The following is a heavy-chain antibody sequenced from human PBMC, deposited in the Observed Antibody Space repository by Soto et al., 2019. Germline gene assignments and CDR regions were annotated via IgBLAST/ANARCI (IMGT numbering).Heavy chain of an antibody. Sequence: QVHLQQWGAGLLKPSETLSLTCAVNGGAFNGYYWTWIRQSPGKGLQWIGEITPSGTVDYNPSRKSRATFSIATPKKQIALTLTSVTAADTAGYYCARVGAALGRESIGGLEDWCQGTLVTVSS. CDR1: GGAFNGYY. J-gene: IGHJ1*01. V-gene: IGHV4-34*01. D-gene: IGHD3-16*01. CDR2: ITPSGTV. CDR3: ARVGAALGRESIGGLED.